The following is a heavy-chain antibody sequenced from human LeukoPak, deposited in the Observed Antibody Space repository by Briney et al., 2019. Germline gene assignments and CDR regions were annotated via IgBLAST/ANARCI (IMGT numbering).Heavy chain of an antibody. CDR2: IKQDGSER. CDR1: GFTFSNYW. J-gene: IGHJ4*02. Sequence: GGSLRLSCATSGFTFSNYWVSWFRQAPGQGLEWVASIKQDGSERYYVDSVKGRFTISRDNAKNSLFLQLSSLRVEDTAVYYCARGSMHIYHLYTDYWGQGTLVTVSS. CDR3: ARGSMHIYHLYTDY. V-gene: IGHV3-7*01. D-gene: IGHD3-16*02.